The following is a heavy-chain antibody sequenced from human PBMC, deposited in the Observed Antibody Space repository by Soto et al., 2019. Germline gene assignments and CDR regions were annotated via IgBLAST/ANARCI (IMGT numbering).Heavy chain of an antibody. J-gene: IGHJ1*01. D-gene: IGHD2-8*01. CDR3: ARGPYGEYFQH. CDR2: INHSGST. CDR1: GGSFSGYY. V-gene: IGHV4-34*01. Sequence: SETLSLTCAVYGGSFSGYYWSWIRQPPGKGLEWIGEINHSGSTNYNPSLKSRVTISVDTSKNQFSLKLSSVTAADTAVYYCARGPYGEYFQHWGQGTLVTVS.